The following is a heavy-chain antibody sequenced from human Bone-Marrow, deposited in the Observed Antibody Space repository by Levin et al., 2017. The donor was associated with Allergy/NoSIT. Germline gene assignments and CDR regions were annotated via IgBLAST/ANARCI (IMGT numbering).Heavy chain of an antibody. CDR1: GGSFSSYT. Sequence: KTGGSLRLSCKASGGSFSSYTISWVRQAPGQGLEWMGGIIPMFPTSNYAQKFQGRVTITADESTSTAYMELSSLTSEDTAVYYCARDKSGVHGPFDYWGQGTLVTVSS. J-gene: IGHJ4*02. CDR3: ARDKSGVHGPFDY. D-gene: IGHD3-10*01. CDR2: IIPMFPTS. V-gene: IGHV1-69*01.